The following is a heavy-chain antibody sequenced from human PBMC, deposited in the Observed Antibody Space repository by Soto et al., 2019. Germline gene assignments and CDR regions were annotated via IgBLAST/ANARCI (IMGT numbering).Heavy chain of an antibody. V-gene: IGHV4-59*08. J-gene: IGHJ5*02. D-gene: IGHD4-17*01. Sequence: ETLSLTCTVSGGSISSYYWSWIRQPPGKGLEWIGYIYYSGSTNYNPSLKSRVTISVDTSKNQFSLKLSSVTAAATAVYYCARHGDDGDYARITTWLPPWGRGAVFTVS. CDR2: IYYSGST. CDR1: GGSISSYY. CDR3: ARHGDDGDYARITTWLPP.